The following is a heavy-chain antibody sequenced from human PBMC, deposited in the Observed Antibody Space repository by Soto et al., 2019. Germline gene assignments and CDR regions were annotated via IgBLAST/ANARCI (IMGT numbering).Heavy chain of an antibody. J-gene: IGHJ4*02. Sequence: EVQLVESGGGLVQPGGSLRLSCAASGFTFSSYCMHWVRQAPGKGLVWVSRINSDGSSTSYADSVKGRFTISRDNAKNTLYLQMNSLRAEDTAVYYCVRTSLVVAAATREDYWDQGTLVTVSS. V-gene: IGHV3-74*01. CDR3: VRTSLVVAAATREDY. D-gene: IGHD2-15*01. CDR1: GFTFSSYC. CDR2: INSDGSST.